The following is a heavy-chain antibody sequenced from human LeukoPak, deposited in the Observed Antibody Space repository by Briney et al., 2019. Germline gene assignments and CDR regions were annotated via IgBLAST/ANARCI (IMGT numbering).Heavy chain of an antibody. J-gene: IGHJ6*02. D-gene: IGHD6-13*01. CDR1: GYTFTSYD. CDR2: MNPNSGNT. Sequence: ASVKVSCKASGYTFTSYDINWVRQAPGQGLEWMGWMNPNSGNTGYAQKFQGRVTMTRNTSISTAYMELSSLRSEDTAVYYCARGTAAATANYYYYGMDVWGQGTTVTVSS. CDR3: ARGTAAATANYYYYGMDV. V-gene: IGHV1-8*01.